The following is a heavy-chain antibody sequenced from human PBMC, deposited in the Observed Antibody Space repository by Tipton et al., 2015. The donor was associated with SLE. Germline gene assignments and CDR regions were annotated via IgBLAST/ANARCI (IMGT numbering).Heavy chain of an antibody. V-gene: IGHV1-69*09. D-gene: IGHD5-12*01. CDR3: ALRWPDTWTTVY. CDR2: INPILDIA. CDR1: GYTFTDRY. Sequence: QVQLVQSGAEVKKPGASVKVSCKASGYTFTDRYIHWVRQAPGQGPEWMGRINPILDIANYAQKFQGRVTITADKSTSTAYMELRSLRSDDTAVYYCALRWPDTWTTVYWGQGTLVTVSS. J-gene: IGHJ4*02.